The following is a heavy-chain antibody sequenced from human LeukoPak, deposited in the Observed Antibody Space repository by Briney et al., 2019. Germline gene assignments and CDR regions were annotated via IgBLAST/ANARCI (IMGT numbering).Heavy chain of an antibody. D-gene: IGHD3-22*01. CDR1: GGSFSGYY. Sequence: SETLSLTCAVYGGSFSGYYWSWIRQPPGKGLEWIGEINHSGSTNYNPSLKSRVTISVDTSKNQFSLKLSSVTAADTAVYYCARADLPSSYYDSSGYPDYWGQGTLVTVSS. CDR2: INHSGST. CDR3: ARADLPSSYYDSSGYPDY. V-gene: IGHV4-34*01. J-gene: IGHJ4*02.